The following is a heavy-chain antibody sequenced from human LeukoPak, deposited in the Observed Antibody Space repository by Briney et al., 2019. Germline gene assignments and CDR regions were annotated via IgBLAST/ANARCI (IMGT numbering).Heavy chain of an antibody. V-gene: IGHV5-10-1*01. J-gene: IGHJ1*01. D-gene: IGHD1-1*01. Sequence: GESLKISCKGSGYSFTSYWISWVRQMPGKGLEWMGRIDPSDSYTNYSPSFQGHVTISADKSISTAYLQWSSLKASDTAMYYCARHSGYWNRSVRFEYFQHWGQGTLVTVSS. CDR2: IDPSDSYT. CDR1: GYSFTSYW. CDR3: ARHSGYWNRSVRFEYFQH.